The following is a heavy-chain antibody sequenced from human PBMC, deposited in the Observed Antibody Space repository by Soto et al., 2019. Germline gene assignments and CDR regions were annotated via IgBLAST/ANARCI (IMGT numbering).Heavy chain of an antibody. Sequence: QVQLVQSGAEVKKPGASVKVSCKASGYTFNSYGISWVRQAPGQGLEWMGWISAYNGNTNYAQKLQGRVTMTTAPPTSTAYMELRSLRSDDTAVYYCARVKGSGCLNWFDPWGQGPPVTVSS. CDR3: ARVKGSGCLNWFDP. CDR1: GYTFNSYG. D-gene: IGHD6-19*01. J-gene: IGHJ5*02. CDR2: ISAYNGNT. V-gene: IGHV1-18*01.